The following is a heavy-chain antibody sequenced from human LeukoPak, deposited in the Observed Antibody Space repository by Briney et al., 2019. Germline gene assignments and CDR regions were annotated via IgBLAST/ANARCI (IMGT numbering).Heavy chain of an antibody. CDR2: ISGSSSYI. V-gene: IGHV3-21*01. CDR3: ARAGSGRLSDAFDI. CDR1: GFSFSSYS. J-gene: IGHJ3*02. D-gene: IGHD1-26*01. Sequence: TGGPLRLSCAASGFSFSSYSMNWVRQAPGKGLEWVSSISGSSSYIYYADPVKGRFTISRDNAKNSLYLQMNSLRAEDTAVYYCARAGSGRLSDAFDIWGQGTMVTVSS.